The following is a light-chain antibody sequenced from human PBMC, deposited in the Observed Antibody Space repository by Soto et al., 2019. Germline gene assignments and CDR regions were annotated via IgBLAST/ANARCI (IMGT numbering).Light chain of an antibody. J-gene: IGLJ1*01. CDR3: QSYDISLHNYV. CDR1: TSNIGAPYD. V-gene: IGLV1-40*01. CDR2: GDN. Sequence: QSVLTQPPSVSGAPGQRVSISCTGSTSNIGAPYDVHWYQHLPGTAPKLLIYGDNNQPSGVPDRFSGSKSGTSASLAITRLQAEDEADYYCQSYDISLHNYVFGTGTKVTVL.